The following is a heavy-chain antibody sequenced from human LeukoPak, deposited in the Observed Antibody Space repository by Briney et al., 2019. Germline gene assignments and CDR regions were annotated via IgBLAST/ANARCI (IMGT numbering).Heavy chain of an antibody. CDR1: GFTFSSYS. CDR3: ARQSYGSLLYYFDQ. Sequence: GGSLRLSCAASGFTFSSYSMNWVRQAPGKGLKWVSSISSSSSYTYYAESVKGRFTISRDNAKNSLYLQMNSLRAEDTALYYCARQSYGSLLYYFDQWGQGTLVTVSS. D-gene: IGHD3-10*01. J-gene: IGHJ4*02. V-gene: IGHV3-21*01. CDR2: ISSSSSYT.